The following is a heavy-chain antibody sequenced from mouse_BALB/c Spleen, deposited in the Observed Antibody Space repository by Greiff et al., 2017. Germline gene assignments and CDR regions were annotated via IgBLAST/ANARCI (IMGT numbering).Heavy chain of an antibody. D-gene: IGHD4-1*01. CDR3: AREGGNNWDYFDY. CDR1: GFSLTSYG. V-gene: IGHV2-9*02. CDR2: IWAGGST. Sequence: QVQLQQSGPSLVQPSQSLSITCTVSGFSLTSYGVHWVRQPPGKGLEWLGVIWAGGSTNYNSALMSRLSISKDNSKSQVFLKMNSLQTDDTAMYYCAREGGNNWDYFDYWGQGTTLTVSS. J-gene: IGHJ2*01.